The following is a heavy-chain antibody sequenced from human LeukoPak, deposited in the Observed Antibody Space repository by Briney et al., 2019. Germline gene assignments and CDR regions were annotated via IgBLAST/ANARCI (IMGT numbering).Heavy chain of an antibody. CDR1: GYSFTSYW. CDR2: IYPGDSDT. CDR3: ARVGMEDDSSGYYYGFEAFDI. D-gene: IGHD3-22*01. V-gene: IGHV5-51*01. Sequence: GESLKISCKGSGYSFTSYWIGWGRQMPGKGLEWVGIIYPGDSDTRYSPSFQGQVTISADKSISTAYLQWSSMKASDTAMYYCARVGMEDDSSGYYYGFEAFDIWGQGTMVTVSS. J-gene: IGHJ3*02.